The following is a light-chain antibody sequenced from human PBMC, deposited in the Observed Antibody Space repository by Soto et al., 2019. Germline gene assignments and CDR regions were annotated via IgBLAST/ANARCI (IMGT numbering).Light chain of an antibody. J-gene: IGKJ1*01. CDR3: QQYGSALQT. CDR1: QSVRSNF. V-gene: IGKV3-20*01. CDR2: GAS. Sequence: EIVLTQSPGTLSLSPGERVTLSCRASQSVRSNFFAWYQQRPGQAPRLLIYGASSRATGIPDRFSGSGSGTDFTLIISRLEPEDCAVYYCQQYGSALQTFGQGTKVEIK.